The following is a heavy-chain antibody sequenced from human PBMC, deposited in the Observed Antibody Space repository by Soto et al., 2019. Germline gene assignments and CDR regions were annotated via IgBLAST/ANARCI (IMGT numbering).Heavy chain of an antibody. V-gene: IGHV4-30-4*01. J-gene: IGHJ4*02. CDR2: IYYSGST. Sequence: SETLSLTCTVSGGSISSGDYYWSWIRQPPGKGLEWIGYIYYSGSTYYNPSLKSRVTISVDTSKNQFSLKLSSVTAADTTVYYCARVGTYYYDSSGYYPLDYWGQGTLVTVSS. CDR1: GGSISSGDYY. CDR3: ARVGTYYYDSSGYYPLDY. D-gene: IGHD3-22*01.